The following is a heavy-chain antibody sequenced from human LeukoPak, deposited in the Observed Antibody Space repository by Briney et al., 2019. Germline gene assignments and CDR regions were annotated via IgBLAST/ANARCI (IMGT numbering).Heavy chain of an antibody. V-gene: IGHV3-48*03. Sequence: TGGSLRLSCAASGFTFSSYEMNWVRQAPGKGLEWVSYISSSGSTIYYADSVKGRFTISRDNAKNSLYLQMNSLRAEDTAVYYCARAVGAIYGTDVWAKGPRSPSPQ. CDR3: ARAVGAIYGTDV. CDR1: GFTFSSYE. CDR2: ISSSGSTI. J-gene: IGHJ6*04.